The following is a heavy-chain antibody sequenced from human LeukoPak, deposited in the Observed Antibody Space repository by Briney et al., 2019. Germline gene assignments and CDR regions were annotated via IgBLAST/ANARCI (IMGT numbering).Heavy chain of an antibody. V-gene: IGHV3-21*01. J-gene: IGHJ4*02. CDR2: ISSSSSYI. Sequence: GGSLRLSCAASGFTFSSYNMNWVRQAPGKGLEWVSSISSSSSYIYYADSVKGRFTISRDNAKNSLYLQMNSLRAEDTAVYYCARDGAAPGLYFDSWGQGTLVTVSS. D-gene: IGHD6-13*01. CDR1: GFTFSSYN. CDR3: ARDGAAPGLYFDS.